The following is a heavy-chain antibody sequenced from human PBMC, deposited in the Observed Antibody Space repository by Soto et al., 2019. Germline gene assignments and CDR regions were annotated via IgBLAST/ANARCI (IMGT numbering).Heavy chain of an antibody. Sequence: EVQLVESGGGLVQPGGSLRLSCAASGFTFTSYWMSWVRQAPGKGLEWVANIKQDGSGKYYVDSVRGRFTISRDNAKNSLYLQMNSLRAEDTAVYYCARDFEGSYGYSPFDYWGQGTLVTVSS. V-gene: IGHV3-7*03. CDR3: ARDFEGSYGYSPFDY. D-gene: IGHD5-18*01. J-gene: IGHJ4*02. CDR1: GFTFTSYW. CDR2: IKQDGSGK.